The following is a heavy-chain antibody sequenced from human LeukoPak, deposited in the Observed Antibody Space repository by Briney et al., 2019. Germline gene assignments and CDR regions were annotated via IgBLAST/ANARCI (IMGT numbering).Heavy chain of an antibody. Sequence: SSQTLSLTCTVSGGSISSGDYYWSWIRQPPGKGLEWIGYIYYSGSTNYNPSLKSRVTISVDTSKNQFSLKLSSVTAADTAVYYCARVATIFGLFDYWGQGTLVTVSS. J-gene: IGHJ4*02. CDR2: IYYSGST. V-gene: IGHV4-30-4*08. CDR1: GGSISSGDYY. D-gene: IGHD3-3*01. CDR3: ARVATIFGLFDY.